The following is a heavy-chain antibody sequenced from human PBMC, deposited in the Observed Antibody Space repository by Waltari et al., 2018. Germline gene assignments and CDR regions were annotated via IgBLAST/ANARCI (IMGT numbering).Heavy chain of an antibody. CDR2: ISGSGGST. CDR1: GFTFSSYA. D-gene: IGHD6-13*01. CDR3: AKDPRSSWYWGGYYFDY. V-gene: IGHV3-23*01. Sequence: EVQLLESGGGLVQPGGSLRLSCAASGFTFSSYAMSWVSQAPGKGLEWVSAISGSGGSTYYADSVKGRFTISRDNSKNTLYLQMNSLRAEDTAVYYCAKDPRSSWYWGGYYFDYWGQGTLVTVSS. J-gene: IGHJ4*02.